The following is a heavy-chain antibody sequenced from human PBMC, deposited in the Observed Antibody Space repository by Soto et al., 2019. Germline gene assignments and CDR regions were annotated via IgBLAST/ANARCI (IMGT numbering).Heavy chain of an antibody. CDR1: GFTFSSYA. V-gene: IGHV3-23*01. CDR3: AKSLVVRPYDY. CDR2: ISGSGGNT. J-gene: IGHJ4*02. Sequence: EVQLLESGGGLVQPGGSLRLSCAASGFTFSSYAMSWVRQAPGKGLEWVSAISGSGGNTYYADSVKGRFTISRDKSKIPRYLQMNSLRAEDTAVYYCAKSLVVRPYDYWGQGTLVTVSS. D-gene: IGHD3-22*01.